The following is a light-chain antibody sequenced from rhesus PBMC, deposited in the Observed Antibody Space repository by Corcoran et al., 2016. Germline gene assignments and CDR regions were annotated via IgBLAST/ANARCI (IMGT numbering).Light chain of an antibody. J-gene: IGKJ1*01. V-gene: IGKV1-22*01. CDR1: QSISSW. CDR3: QQYSSSPWT. CDR2: KAS. Sequence: DIQMTQSPSSLSASVGDTVTITCRASQSISSWLAWYQQKPGKAPKLLHYKASTLQSGVPSRFSGSGAWTDFTLTISSLQSEDFATYYCQQYSSSPWTFGQGTKVEIK.